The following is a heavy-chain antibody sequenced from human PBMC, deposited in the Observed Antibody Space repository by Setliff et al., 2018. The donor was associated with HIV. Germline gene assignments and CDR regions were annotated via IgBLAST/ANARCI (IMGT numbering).Heavy chain of an antibody. CDR1: GASISSCS. V-gene: IGHV4-59*01. CDR2: IHSYGST. D-gene: IGHD5-18*01. Sequence: SETLSLTCTVSGASISSCSWSWIRQSPGKRLEWIGYIHSYGSTDYNPSLESRVTISVDTSKNQLSLKLRSVAAADTAVYYCARGGYRDGYDYWGQGTLVTVSS. CDR3: ARGGYRDGYDY. J-gene: IGHJ4*02.